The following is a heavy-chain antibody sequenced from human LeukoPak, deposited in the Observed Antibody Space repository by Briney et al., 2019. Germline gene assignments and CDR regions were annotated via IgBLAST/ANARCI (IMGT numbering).Heavy chain of an antibody. J-gene: IGHJ4*02. CDR3: ASSIAAAGLFRPYYFDY. Sequence: PSETLSLTCIVSGYSISSGYYWDWIRQPPGKGLEWIGSIYYSGSTYYNPSLKSRVTISVDTSKNQFSLKLSSVTAADTAVYYCASSIAAAGLFRPYYFDYWGQGTLVTVSS. D-gene: IGHD6-13*01. CDR2: IYYSGST. CDR1: GYSISSGYY. V-gene: IGHV4-38-2*02.